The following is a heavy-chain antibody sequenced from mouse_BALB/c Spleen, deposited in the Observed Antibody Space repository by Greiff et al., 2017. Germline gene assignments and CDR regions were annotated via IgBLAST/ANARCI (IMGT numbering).Heavy chain of an antibody. V-gene: IGHV5-12-1*01. J-gene: IGHJ4*01. CDR2: ISSGGGST. D-gene: IGHD2-4*01. Sequence: DVHLVESGGGLVKPGGSLKLSCAASGFAFSSYDMSWVRQTPEKRLEWVAYISSGGGSTYYPDTMKGRFTVSRDNAKNTLYLQMSSLKSEDTAMYYCARGYYDFYYAMDYWGQGTSVTVSS. CDR1: GFAFSSYD. CDR3: ARGYYDFYYAMDY.